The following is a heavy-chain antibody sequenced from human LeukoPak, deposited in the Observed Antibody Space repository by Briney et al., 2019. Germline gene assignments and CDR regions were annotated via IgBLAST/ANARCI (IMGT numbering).Heavy chain of an antibody. J-gene: IGHJ4*02. D-gene: IGHD1-26*01. CDR1: GFTFDDYT. V-gene: IGHV3-43*01. CDR2: ISWDGGST. CDR3: AKDSGEWEYFDY. Sequence: GGSLRLSCAASGFTFDDYTMHWVRQAPGKGLEWVSLISWDGGSTYYADSVKGRFTISRDNSKNSLYLQMNSLRTEDTALYYCAKDSGEWEYFDYWGQGTLVTVSS.